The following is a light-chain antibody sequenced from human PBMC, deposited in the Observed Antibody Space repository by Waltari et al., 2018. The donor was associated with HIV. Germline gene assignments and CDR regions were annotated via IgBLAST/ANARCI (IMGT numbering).Light chain of an antibody. CDR1: SSNIESNY. V-gene: IGLV1-47*01. CDR2: RNN. Sequence: QSVLTQPPSASGTPGQRVTISCSGSSSNIESNYVYWYQQLPGTAPKLLIYRNNQRPSGVPDRFSGSKSGTSASLAISGLRSEDEAEYFCSSYTSSSTHVFGPGTKVTVL. CDR3: SSYTSSSTHV. J-gene: IGLJ1*01.